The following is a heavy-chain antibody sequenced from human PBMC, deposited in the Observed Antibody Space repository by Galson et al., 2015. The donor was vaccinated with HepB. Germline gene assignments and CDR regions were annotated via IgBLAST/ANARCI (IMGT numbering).Heavy chain of an antibody. V-gene: IGHV3-21*01. CDR2: ISSSSSYI. J-gene: IGHJ4*02. CDR3: ATAGDLEYFDN. D-gene: IGHD7-27*01. CDR1: GLRFRSYV. Sequence: SLRLSCAASGLRFRSYVMNWVRQASGRGLEWVSSISSSSSYIYYADSVKGRFTISRDNARNSLFLQMNSLRAEDTGVYFCATAGDLEYFDNWGLGTLVTVSS.